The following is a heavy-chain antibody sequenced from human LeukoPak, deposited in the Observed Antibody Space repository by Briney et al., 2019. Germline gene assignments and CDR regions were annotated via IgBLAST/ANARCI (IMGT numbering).Heavy chain of an antibody. Sequence: SGPTLVKPTQTLTLTCTFSGFSLSTSGVGVGWIRQPPGKALEWLALIYWNDDKRYSPSLKSRLTITKDTSKNQVVLTMTNMDPVDTATYYCAHKEDDFWSGYHNTWGQGTLVTVSS. D-gene: IGHD3-3*01. V-gene: IGHV2-5*01. J-gene: IGHJ4*02. CDR1: GFSLSTSGVG. CDR2: IYWNDDK. CDR3: AHKEDDFWSGYHNT.